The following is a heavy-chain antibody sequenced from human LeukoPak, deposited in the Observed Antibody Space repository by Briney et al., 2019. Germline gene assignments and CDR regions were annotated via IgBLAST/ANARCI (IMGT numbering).Heavy chain of an antibody. CDR1: GFXFGDYA. D-gene: IGHD2-2*01. V-gene: IGHV3-49*04. Sequence: GGSLRLSCTASGFXFGDYAISWVRQAPGKGLEWVGFIRSKAYGGTTEYAASVKGRFTISRDDSKSIAYLQMNSLKTEDTAVYYCTSICSSTSCYPQALDYWGQGTLVTVSS. CDR3: TSICSSTSCYPQALDY. J-gene: IGHJ4*02. CDR2: IRSKAYGGTT.